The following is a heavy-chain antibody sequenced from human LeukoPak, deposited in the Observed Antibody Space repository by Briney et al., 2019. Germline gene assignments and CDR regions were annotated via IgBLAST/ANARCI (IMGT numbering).Heavy chain of an antibody. J-gene: IGHJ4*02. V-gene: IGHV3-30-3*01. Sequence: LRLSCAXSGXTXXSYAMHWVRQAPGKGLEWVAVISYDGSNKYYADSVKGRFTISRDNSKNTLYLQMNSLRAEDTAVYYCARETGSAVGSTDFDYWGQGTLVTVSS. D-gene: IGHD4-17*01. CDR3: ARETGSAVGSTDFDY. CDR1: GXTXXSYA. CDR2: ISYDGSNK.